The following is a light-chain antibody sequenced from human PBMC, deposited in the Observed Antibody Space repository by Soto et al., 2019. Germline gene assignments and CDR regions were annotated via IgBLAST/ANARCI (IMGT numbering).Light chain of an antibody. CDR2: EVS. V-gene: IGLV2-14*01. CDR1: NSDVGGYNY. CDR3: SSYTSISTLYV. Sequence: QSALTQPASVSGSPGQSITISCTGTNSDVGGYNYVSRYQQHPGKAPELMIYEVSHRPSGVSNRFSGSKSDNTASLTISGLQAEDEADYYCSSYTSISTLYVFGTGTKVTVL. J-gene: IGLJ1*01.